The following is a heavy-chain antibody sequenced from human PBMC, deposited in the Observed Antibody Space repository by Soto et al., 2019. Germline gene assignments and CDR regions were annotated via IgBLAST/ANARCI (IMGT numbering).Heavy chain of an antibody. CDR1: GMTVSGKKY. D-gene: IGHD1-1*01. CDR3: STWLQREHAYDV. CDR2: VYDADGK. Sequence: GGSLRLSCAVVGMTVSGKKYVAWVRQAPGKGLEWVSGVYDADGKYYADSVKGRFTTSRDSSKTIVYLEMNDLGPEDTAIYYCSTWLQREHAYDVCCQRPTVTV. J-gene: IGHJ3*01. V-gene: IGHV3-53*01.